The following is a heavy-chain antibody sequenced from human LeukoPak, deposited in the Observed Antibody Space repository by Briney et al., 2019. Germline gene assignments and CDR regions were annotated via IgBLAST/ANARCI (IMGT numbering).Heavy chain of an antibody. CDR2: IKSKTDGGTT. D-gene: IGHD3-9*01. V-gene: IGHV3-15*01. CDR1: GFTFSNAW. J-gene: IGHJ5*02. CDR3: TTTYYDILTGPVP. Sequence: KTGGSLRLSCAASGFTFSNAWMSWVRQAPGKGLEWVGRIKSKTDGGTTDYAAPVKGRFTISRDDSKNTLYLQMNSLKTEDTAVYYCTTTYYDILTGPVPWGQGTQVTVSS.